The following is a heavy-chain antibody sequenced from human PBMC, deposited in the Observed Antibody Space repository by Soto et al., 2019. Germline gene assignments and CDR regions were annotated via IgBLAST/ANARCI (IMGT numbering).Heavy chain of an antibody. D-gene: IGHD3-10*01. CDR3: ARCMGFDGSGYAFFDS. V-gene: IGHV3-21*01. CDR2: VSSSSSYI. CDR1: GFTFSGHT. Sequence: EVQLVESGGGLVKPGGSLRLSCAASGFTFSGHTINWVRQAAGKGLEWVSSVSSSSSYIYYADSVKGRFTVSRDNAEKSLYLQMNSLRAEDTAMYYCARCMGFDGSGYAFFDSWGQGTLVTVSS. J-gene: IGHJ4*02.